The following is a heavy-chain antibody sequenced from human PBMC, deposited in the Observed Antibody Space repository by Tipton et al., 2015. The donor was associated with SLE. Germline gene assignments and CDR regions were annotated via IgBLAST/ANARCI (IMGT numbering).Heavy chain of an antibody. CDR2: ISHTGDTT. CDR1: GFTFTKYV. CDR3: ARDRGSGWFDFDY. Sequence: SLRLSCVASGFTFTKYVMNWVRQAPGKGLEWVSTISHTGDTTYYADSVKGRFTISRDNSKNTLYLQMSSLRAEDTAMYYCARDRGSGWFDFDYWGQGTLVTVSS. D-gene: IGHD6-19*01. V-gene: IGHV3-23*01. J-gene: IGHJ4*02.